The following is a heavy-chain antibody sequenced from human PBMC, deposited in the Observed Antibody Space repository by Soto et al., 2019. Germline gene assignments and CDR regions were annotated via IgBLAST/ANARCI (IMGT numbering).Heavy chain of an antibody. D-gene: IGHD4-17*01. J-gene: IGHJ6*02. V-gene: IGHV5-51*01. CDR3: TLSYGDSYYYYYGMDV. CDR2: IHPGDSDT. Sequence: PGKGLEWMGVIHPGDSDTRYSPSFQGQVTISADKSISTAYLQWSSLKASDTAMYYCTLSYGDSYYYYYGMDVWGQGTTVTVSS.